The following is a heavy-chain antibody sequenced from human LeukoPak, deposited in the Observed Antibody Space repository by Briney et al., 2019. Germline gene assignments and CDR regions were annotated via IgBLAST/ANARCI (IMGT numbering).Heavy chain of an antibody. CDR2: INSDGSST. D-gene: IGHD3-10*01. J-gene: IGHJ6*04. CDR1: GFTFSSYW. V-gene: IGHV3-74*01. CDR3: ASDRVVRGVPMDV. Sequence: PGGSLRLSCAASGFTFSSYWMHWVRQAPGKGLVWVSRINSDGSSTSYADSVKGRFTISRDNAKNTLYLQMNSLRAEDTAVYYCASDRVVRGVPMDVWGKGTTVTVSS.